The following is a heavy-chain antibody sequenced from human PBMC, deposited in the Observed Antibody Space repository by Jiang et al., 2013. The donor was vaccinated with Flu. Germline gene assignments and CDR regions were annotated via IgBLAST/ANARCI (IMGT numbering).Heavy chain of an antibody. Sequence: TCAVYGGSFSGYYWSWIRQPPGKGLEWIGEINHSGSTNYNPSLKSRVTISVDTSKNQFSLKLSSVTAADTAVYYCARFRAAYYYYGMDVWGQGTTVTVSS. D-gene: IGHD2-15*01. J-gene: IGHJ6*02. CDR2: INHSGST. CDR3: ARFRAAYYYYGMDV. V-gene: IGHV4-34*01. CDR1: GGSFSGYY.